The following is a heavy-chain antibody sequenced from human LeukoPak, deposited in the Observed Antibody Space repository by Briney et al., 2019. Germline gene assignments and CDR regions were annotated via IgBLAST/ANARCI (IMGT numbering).Heavy chain of an antibody. CDR1: GFTLSSYG. CDR2: IWYDGSNK. V-gene: IGHV3-33*06. CDR3: AKEGSSSGSYYLYYYYYMDV. J-gene: IGHJ6*03. D-gene: IGHD3-10*01. Sequence: PGGSLRLSCAASGFTLSSYGMHWVRQAPGKGLEWVAVIWYDGSNKYYADSVKGRFTISRDNSKNTLYLQMNSLRAEDTAVYYCAKEGSSSGSYYLYYYYYMDVWGKGTTVTVSS.